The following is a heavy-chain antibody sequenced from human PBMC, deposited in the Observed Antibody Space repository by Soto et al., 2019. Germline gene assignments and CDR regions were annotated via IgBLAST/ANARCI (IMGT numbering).Heavy chain of an antibody. Sequence: GESLKISCKGSGYSFTSYWISWVRQMPGKGLEWMGRIDPSDSYTNYSPSFQGHVTISADKSISTAYLQWSSLKASDTAMYYCARRAYYDSSGYYYYYYGMEVWGQGTTVTVSS. CDR3: ARRAYYDSSGYYYYYYGMEV. D-gene: IGHD3-22*01. V-gene: IGHV5-10-1*01. J-gene: IGHJ6*02. CDR2: IDPSDSYT. CDR1: GYSFTSYW.